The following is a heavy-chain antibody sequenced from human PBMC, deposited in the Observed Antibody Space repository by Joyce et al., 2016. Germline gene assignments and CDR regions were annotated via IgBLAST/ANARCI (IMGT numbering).Heavy chain of an antibody. J-gene: IGHJ2*01. D-gene: IGHD3-10*01. CDR3: AKYGAYYFDL. V-gene: IGHV4-59*01. CDR2: IQSTRHT. CDR1: GGSISNYY. Sequence: QVQLQESGPGLVKPSETLSLTCSVSGGSISNYYWSWIRQPPGKGLEWIGYIQSTRHTNSNPSLKSRVTMSIDTPKNQFSLELSSVTAADTAVYYCAKYGAYYFDLWGRGALVTVSS.